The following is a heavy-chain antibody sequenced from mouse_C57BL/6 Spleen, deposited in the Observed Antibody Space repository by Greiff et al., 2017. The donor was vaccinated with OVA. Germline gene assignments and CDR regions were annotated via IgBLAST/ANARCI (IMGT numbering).Heavy chain of an antibody. CDR2: IYPGSGNT. CDR1: GYTFTDYY. Sequence: VQLQQSGAELVRPGASVKLSCKASGYTFTDYYINWVKQRPGQGLEWIARIYPGSGNTYYNEKFKGKATLTAEKSSSTAYMQLSSLTSEDSAVYFCARARDGYSFAYWGQGTLVTVSA. J-gene: IGHJ3*01. D-gene: IGHD2-3*01. V-gene: IGHV1-76*01. CDR3: ARARDGYSFAY.